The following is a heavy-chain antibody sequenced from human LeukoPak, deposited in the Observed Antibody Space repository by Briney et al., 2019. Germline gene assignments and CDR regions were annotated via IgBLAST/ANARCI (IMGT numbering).Heavy chain of an antibody. Sequence: GGSLRLSCAASGFTFSSYAMSWVRQAPGKGLEWVSSISGSGGSTYYADSVKGRFTISRDNSKNTLYLQMSSLRVADTALYYCTRLDNTTWYGDWGQGALVTVSS. D-gene: IGHD2-2*01. CDR2: ISGSGGST. CDR3: TRLDNTTWYGD. CDR1: GFTFSSYA. J-gene: IGHJ4*02. V-gene: IGHV3-23*01.